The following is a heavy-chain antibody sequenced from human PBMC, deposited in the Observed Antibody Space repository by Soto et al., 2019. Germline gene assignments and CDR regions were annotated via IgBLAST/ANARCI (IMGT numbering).Heavy chain of an antibody. Sequence: QLQQSGTGLVKHSQTLSLTCGISGDSVSSNSATWNWIRQSPSRGLEWLGRTYLRSKWYNEYAVAVKSRIAISPDTSKTHFSLPLSSVTPEDTAVYFCARAAVAFDAFDLWGQGTVVTVSS. CDR2: TYLRSKWYN. J-gene: IGHJ3*01. D-gene: IGHD2-15*01. CDR1: GDSVSSNSAT. CDR3: ARAAVAFDAFDL. V-gene: IGHV6-1*01.